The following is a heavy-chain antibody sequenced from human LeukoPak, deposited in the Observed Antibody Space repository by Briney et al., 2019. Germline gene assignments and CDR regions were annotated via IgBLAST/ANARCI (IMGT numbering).Heavy chain of an antibody. V-gene: IGHV4-59*01. Sequence: SETLSLTCTVSGGSISSYYWSWIRQPPGKGLEWIGYIYYSGSTNYNPSLKSRVTISVDTSKNQFSLKLSSVTAEDTAVYYCARDQGIVGLTSRKIFDYWGQGTLVTVSS. D-gene: IGHD1-26*01. J-gene: IGHJ4*02. CDR3: ARDQGIVGLTSRKIFDY. CDR2: IYYSGST. CDR1: GGSISSYY.